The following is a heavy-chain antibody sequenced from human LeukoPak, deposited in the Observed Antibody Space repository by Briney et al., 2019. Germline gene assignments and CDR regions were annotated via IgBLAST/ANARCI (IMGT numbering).Heavy chain of an antibody. CDR3: ARESGIAVFPENKRGY. CDR2: ISSSSSYI. D-gene: IGHD6-19*01. J-gene: IGHJ4*02. CDR1: GFTFSSYS. V-gene: IGHV3-21*01. Sequence: GGSLRLSCAASGFTFSSYSMNWVRQAPGKGLEWVSSISSSSSYIYYADSVKGRFTISRDNAKNSLYLQMNSLRAEDTAVYYCARESGIAVFPENKRGYWGQGTLVTVSS.